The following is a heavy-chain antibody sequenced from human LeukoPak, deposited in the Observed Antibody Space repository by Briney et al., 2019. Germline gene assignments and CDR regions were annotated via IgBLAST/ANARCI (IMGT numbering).Heavy chain of an antibody. CDR2: ISYDGSNK. CDR1: GFTFSSYG. Sequence: GRSLRLSCAASGFTFSSYGMHWVRQAPGKGLEWVAVISYDGSNKYYADSVKGRFTISRDNSKNTLYLQMNSLRAEDTAVYYCAKVRGLDEAVAGAFDYWGQGTLVTVSS. J-gene: IGHJ4*02. V-gene: IGHV3-30*18. D-gene: IGHD6-19*01. CDR3: AKVRGLDEAVAGAFDY.